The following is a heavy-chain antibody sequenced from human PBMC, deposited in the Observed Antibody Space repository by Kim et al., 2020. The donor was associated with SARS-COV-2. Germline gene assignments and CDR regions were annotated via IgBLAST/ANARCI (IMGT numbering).Heavy chain of an antibody. D-gene: IGHD1-26*01. J-gene: IGHJ3*02. Sequence: ASVKVSCKASGFSFSKYAIHWVRQAPGQRLEWMGWINADNGNTKYPEKVQDRFTITRDTSASTAYMELSGLTADDMAVYYCARDIWEQVPPFDGFDIWG. CDR3: ARDIWEQVPPFDGFDI. CDR1: GFSFSKYA. CDR2: INADNGNT. V-gene: IGHV1-3*01.